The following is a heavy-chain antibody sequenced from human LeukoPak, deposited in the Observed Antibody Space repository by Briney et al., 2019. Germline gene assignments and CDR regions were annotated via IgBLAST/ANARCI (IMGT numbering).Heavy chain of an antibody. CDR3: AKVYEIRFLEWLFDY. J-gene: IGHJ4*02. CDR2: ISGSGGST. CDR1: GFTFSSYA. D-gene: IGHD3-3*01. Sequence: PSGGSLRLSCAASGFTFSSYAMSWVRQAPGKGLEWVSAISGSGGSTYYADSVKGRFTISRDNSKNTLYLQMNSLRAEDTAVYYCAKVYEIRFLEWLFDYWGQGTLVTVSS. V-gene: IGHV3-23*01.